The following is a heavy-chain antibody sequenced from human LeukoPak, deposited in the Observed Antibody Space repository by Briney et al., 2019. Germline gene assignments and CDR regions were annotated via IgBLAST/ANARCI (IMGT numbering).Heavy chain of an antibody. V-gene: IGHV4-4*07. Sequence: SETLSLTCTVFGGSISSYYWSWIRQPAGKGLEWIGRIYISGSGSTNYNPSLKSRVTMSVDTSKNQFSLKLSSVTAADTAVYYCARGIDSGYDYFDSWGQGTLVTVSS. CDR3: ARGIDSGYDYFDS. J-gene: IGHJ4*02. D-gene: IGHD5-12*01. CDR2: IYISGSGST. CDR1: GGSISSYY.